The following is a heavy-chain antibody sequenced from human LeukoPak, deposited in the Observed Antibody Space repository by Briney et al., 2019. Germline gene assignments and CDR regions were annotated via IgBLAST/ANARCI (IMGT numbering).Heavy chain of an antibody. CDR2: IYYSGST. CDR1: GGSISSGGYY. J-gene: IGHJ3*02. D-gene: IGHD4-23*01. CDR3: ASLGGNVGSDAFDI. Sequence: PSETLSLTCTVSGGSISSGGYYWSWIRQHPGKGLEWIGYIYYSGSTYYNPSLKSRVTISVDTSKNQFSLKLSSVTAADTAVYYCASLGGNVGSDAFDIWGQGTMVTVSS. V-gene: IGHV4-61*08.